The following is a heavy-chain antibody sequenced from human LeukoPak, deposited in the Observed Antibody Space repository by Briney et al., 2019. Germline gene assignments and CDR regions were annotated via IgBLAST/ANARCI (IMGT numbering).Heavy chain of an antibody. D-gene: IGHD6-6*01. CDR2: INTNTGNP. Sequence: ASVKVSCKASGYTFTSYAMNWVRQAPGQGLEGMGWINTNTGNPTYAQGFTGRIVFSLDTAVSTAYLQISSLKAEDTAVYYCARVGYSSSSKGAYYYYMDVWGKGTTVTVSS. V-gene: IGHV7-4-1*02. CDR1: GYTFTSYA. CDR3: ARVGYSSSSKGAYYYYMDV. J-gene: IGHJ6*03.